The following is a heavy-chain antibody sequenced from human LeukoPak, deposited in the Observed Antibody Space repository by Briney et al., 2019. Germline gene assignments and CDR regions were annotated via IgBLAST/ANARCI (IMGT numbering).Heavy chain of an antibody. Sequence: GGSLRLSCAASGFTLSKYWTQWVRQVPGQGLVWVSHVNSDGTNTSSADPVKGRFTISRDDAKNTLFLQMNSLRAEDTAVYYCARGGYYGSFDYWGQGTLVTVSS. D-gene: IGHD3-22*01. J-gene: IGHJ4*02. CDR2: VNSDGTNT. CDR1: GFTLSKYW. CDR3: ARGGYYGSFDY. V-gene: IGHV3-74*01.